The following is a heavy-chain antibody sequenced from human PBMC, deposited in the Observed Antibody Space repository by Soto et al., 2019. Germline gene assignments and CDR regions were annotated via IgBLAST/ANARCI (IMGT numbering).Heavy chain of an antibody. Sequence: QVQLVESGGGVVQPGKSLRLSCAASGFTLSTYGMHWVRQAPDKGLEWVAVIWFDGSDKYYADSVKGRFTVSRDDSKNTLYLQMNSLRVEDTAVFYCARAHCTNGMCYCLDVWGQGTLVTVSS. D-gene: IGHD2-8*01. CDR3: ARAHCTNGMCYCLDV. J-gene: IGHJ3*01. V-gene: IGHV3-33*03. CDR1: GFTLSTYG. CDR2: IWFDGSDK.